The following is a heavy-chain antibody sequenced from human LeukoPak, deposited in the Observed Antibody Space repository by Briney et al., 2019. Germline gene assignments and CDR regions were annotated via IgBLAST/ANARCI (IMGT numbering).Heavy chain of an antibody. Sequence: SQTLSLTCAISGDSVSSNRAAWNWIRQSPSRGLEWLGRTYYRSKWYHDYAVSVKSRITINPDTSKNQFSLQLNSVTPEDTAVYYCARFYYCDSSGYPMGDYWGQGTLVTVSS. V-gene: IGHV6-1*01. CDR2: TYYRSKWYH. CDR3: ARFYYCDSSGYPMGDY. D-gene: IGHD3-22*01. J-gene: IGHJ4*02. CDR1: GDSVSSNRAA.